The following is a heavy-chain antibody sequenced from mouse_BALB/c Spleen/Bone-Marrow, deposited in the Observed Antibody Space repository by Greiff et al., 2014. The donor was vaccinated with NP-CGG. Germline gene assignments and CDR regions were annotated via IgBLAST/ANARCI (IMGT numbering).Heavy chain of an antibody. V-gene: IGHV3-2*02. CDR3: ARSWLRRGFDY. Sequence: EVKLVESGPGLVKPSQSLSLTCTVTGYSITSDYAWNWIRQFPGNKLEWMGYISYCGSTSYNPSLKSRISITRDTSKNQFFLQLNSVTTEDTATYYCARSWLRRGFDYWGQGTTLTVSS. CDR1: GYSITSDYA. CDR2: ISYCGST. J-gene: IGHJ2*01. D-gene: IGHD2-2*01.